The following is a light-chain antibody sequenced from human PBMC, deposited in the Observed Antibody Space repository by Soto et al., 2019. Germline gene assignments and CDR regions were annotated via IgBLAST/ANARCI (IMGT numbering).Light chain of an antibody. V-gene: IGLV2-14*01. J-gene: IGLJ1*01. Sequence: QSALTQPVSVSGSPGQSITISCTGTSSDVGGYNYVSWYQQHPGKAPKLMIYDVSNRPSGVSNRFSGSKSGNTASLTISGPQAEDEADYYCSSYTSSSTLDVFGTGTKLTVL. CDR3: SSYTSSSTLDV. CDR1: SSDVGGYNY. CDR2: DVS.